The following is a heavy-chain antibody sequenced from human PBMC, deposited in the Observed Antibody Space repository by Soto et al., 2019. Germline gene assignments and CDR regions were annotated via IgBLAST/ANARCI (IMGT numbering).Heavy chain of an antibody. J-gene: IGHJ3*01. D-gene: IGHD2-2*03. CDR1: GFTFSDYY. Sequence: QVQLVESGGGLVKPGGSLRLSCAASGFTFSDYYMSWIRQAPGKGLEWISYISGSGDIIYYADSMKGRFTISRDNAKNSLFLEMHSLRADDTATYYCARAYGSGVGAVNFWGQGTVVTVSS. CDR2: ISGSGDII. CDR3: ARAYGSGVGAVNF. V-gene: IGHV3-11*01.